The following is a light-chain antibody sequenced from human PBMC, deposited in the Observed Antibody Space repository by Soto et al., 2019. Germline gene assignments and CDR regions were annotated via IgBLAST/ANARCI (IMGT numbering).Light chain of an antibody. CDR1: QDINSY. CDR3: QQYNIYPLT. Sequence: DVPMTQSPSSLSASVGDRVTITCRASQDINSYLAWYQQKPGNAPKSLIYAASSLQTGVPSRFSGSESGTDFTLTISNLQPEDSATYYCQQYNIYPLTFGGGTKVEIQ. J-gene: IGKJ4*01. V-gene: IGKV1D-16*01. CDR2: AAS.